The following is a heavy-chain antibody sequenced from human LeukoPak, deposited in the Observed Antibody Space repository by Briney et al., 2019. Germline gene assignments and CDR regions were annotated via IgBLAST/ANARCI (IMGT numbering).Heavy chain of an antibody. CDR2: INHSGST. CDR1: GGSLSGYY. CDR3: ARGYSRRYYDSSGYYYY. Sequence: SETLSLTCAVYGGSLSGYYWSWIRQPPRKGLEWIGEINHSGSTNYNPSLKSRVTISVDTAKNQFSLKLSSVTAADTAVYYCARGYSRRYYDSSGYYYYWGQGTLVTVSS. J-gene: IGHJ4*02. D-gene: IGHD3-22*01. V-gene: IGHV4-34*01.